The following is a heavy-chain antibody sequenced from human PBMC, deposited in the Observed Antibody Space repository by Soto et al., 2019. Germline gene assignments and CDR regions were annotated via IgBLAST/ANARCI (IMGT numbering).Heavy chain of an antibody. D-gene: IGHD3-22*01. CDR3: ARRPDVMYYYDSSEGNWFDP. CDR1: GGSISSSSYY. Sequence: QLQLQESGPGLVKPSETLSLTCTVSGGSISSSSYYWGWIRQPPGKGLEWIGSIYYSGSTYYNPSLKSRVTISVDTSKNQFSLKLSSVTAADTAVYYCARRPDVMYYYDSSEGNWFDPWGQGTLVTVSS. V-gene: IGHV4-39*01. J-gene: IGHJ5*02. CDR2: IYYSGST.